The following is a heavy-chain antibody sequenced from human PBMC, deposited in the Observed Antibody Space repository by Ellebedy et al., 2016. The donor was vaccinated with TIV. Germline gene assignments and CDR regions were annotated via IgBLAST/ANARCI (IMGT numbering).Heavy chain of an antibody. CDR3: AKLGGIYTWYAEY. D-gene: IGHD6-13*01. V-gene: IGHV3-73*01. CDR2: IRTKADTYAT. CDR1: GFSLSGST. J-gene: IGHJ4*02. Sequence: GESLKISCAVSGFSLSGSTVNWVRRTSGRGLEWVGRIRTKADTYATAYAVSVKGSFIISRDDSQNTAYLQMNSLRAEDTAVYYCAKLGGIYTWYAEYWGQGTLVTVSS.